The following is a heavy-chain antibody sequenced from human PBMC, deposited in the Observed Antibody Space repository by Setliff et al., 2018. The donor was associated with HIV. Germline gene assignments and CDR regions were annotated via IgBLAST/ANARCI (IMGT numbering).Heavy chain of an antibody. CDR2: MNPDGSNT. D-gene: IGHD3-16*01. CDR3: ARFYGSYDVGGFDI. J-gene: IGHJ3*02. V-gene: IGHV5-51*01. Sequence: PGESLKISCQGSGYSFITYWIGWVRQRPGKGLEWMGIMNPDGSNTRYSPSFQGQVTISVDESISTAYLQWSSLKASDTAFYYCARFYGSYDVGGFDIWGQGTKVTVS. CDR1: GYSFITYW.